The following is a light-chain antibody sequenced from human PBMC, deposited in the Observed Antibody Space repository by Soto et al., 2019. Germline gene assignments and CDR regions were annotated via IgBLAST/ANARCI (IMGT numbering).Light chain of an antibody. V-gene: IGLV1-36*01. CDR2: YDD. Sequence: QSVLTQLPSVSGAPGQGVTISCSGSASNIGKNGVNWYQQLPEKAPKLVVYYDDLLPSGVSDRFSGSNSGTSASLAISGLQSEDEADYFCAAWDDGLNGLVFGGGTKLTVL. J-gene: IGLJ3*02. CDR1: ASNIGKNG. CDR3: AAWDDGLNGLV.